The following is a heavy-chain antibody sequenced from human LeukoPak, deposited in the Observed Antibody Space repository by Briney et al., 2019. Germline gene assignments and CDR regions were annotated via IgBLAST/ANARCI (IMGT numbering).Heavy chain of an antibody. V-gene: IGHV4-4*02. CDR3: AASIAVAGTPRPYWYFDL. Sequence: SETLSLTCAVSGGSISSSNWGSWVRQPPGEGLEWIGEIYHSGSTNYNPSLKSRVTISVDTSKNQFSLKLSSVTAADTAVYYCAASIAVAGTPRPYWYFDLWGRGTLVTVSS. J-gene: IGHJ2*01. CDR1: GGSISSSNW. CDR2: IYHSGST. D-gene: IGHD6-19*01.